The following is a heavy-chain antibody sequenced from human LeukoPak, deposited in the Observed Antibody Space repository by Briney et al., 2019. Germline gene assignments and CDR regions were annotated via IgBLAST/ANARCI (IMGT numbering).Heavy chain of an antibody. Sequence: GGSLRLSCAASGFTFSSYWMSWVRQAPGKGPEWVANIKQDGSEKYYVDSVKGRFTISRDNAKNSLYLQMNSLRAEDTAVYYCARIQEGRYTIFGVVTTGAFDYWGQGTLVTVSS. CDR1: GFTFSSYW. CDR3: ARIQEGRYTIFGVVTTGAFDY. V-gene: IGHV3-7*01. J-gene: IGHJ4*02. CDR2: IKQDGSEK. D-gene: IGHD3-3*01.